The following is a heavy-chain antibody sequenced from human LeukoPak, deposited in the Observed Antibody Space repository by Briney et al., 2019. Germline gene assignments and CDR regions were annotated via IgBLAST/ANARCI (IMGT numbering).Heavy chain of an antibody. V-gene: IGHV1-2*02. CDR1: GYTFSGYY. J-gene: IGHJ5*02. CDR3: ARLVTGYCSGGSCST. D-gene: IGHD2-15*01. CDR2: INPNSGGT. Sequence: ASVKVSCEASGYTFSGYYMHWVRQAPGQGLEWMGWINPNSGGTNYAQKFQGRVTMTRDTSISTAYMELSRLRSDDTAVYYCARLVTGYCSGGSCSTWGQGTLVTVSS.